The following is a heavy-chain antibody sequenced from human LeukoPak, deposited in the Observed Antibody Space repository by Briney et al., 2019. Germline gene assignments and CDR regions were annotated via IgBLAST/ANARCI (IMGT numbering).Heavy chain of an antibody. V-gene: IGHV3-7*04. CDR2: IHPEGNEK. Sequence: PGGSLRLSCATSGFTFSNFWMSWVRQAPGRGLEWVANIHPEGNEKYHVESVKGRLTISRDNARNLLFLQMNGLRVEDTAVYYCARGDDFSGDHWGQGTLVTVSS. CDR1: GFTFSNFW. D-gene: IGHD1-1*01. J-gene: IGHJ4*02. CDR3: ARGDDFSGDH.